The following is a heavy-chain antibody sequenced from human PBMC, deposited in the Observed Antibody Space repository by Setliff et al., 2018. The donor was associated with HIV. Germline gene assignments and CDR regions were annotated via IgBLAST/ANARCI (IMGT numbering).Heavy chain of an antibody. CDR2: IHPSDSNT. CDR3: ASSITVAAGRSHYYYAMDV. J-gene: IGHJ6*02. V-gene: IGHV5-51*01. CDR1: GYSFTSYW. Sequence: GESLKISCKGSGYSFTSYWIGWVRQMPGKGLEWMGIIHPSDSNTRYSPSFRGQVTISADKSISTAYLQWSSLKASDTAMYYCASSITVAAGRSHYYYAMDVWGQGTTVTV. D-gene: IGHD2-15*01.